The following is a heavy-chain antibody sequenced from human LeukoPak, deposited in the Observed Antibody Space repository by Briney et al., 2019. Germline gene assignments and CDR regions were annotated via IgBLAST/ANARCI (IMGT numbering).Heavy chain of an antibody. Sequence: SETLSLTCDVFGGSFTDYFWTWIRQSPGKGLEWIGEINDYTGNTNYNPSLNSRVSISLEKSKNQFSLELRSVTAADAAVYYCARGRIAKIVVVHSFHYGMDVWGQGTTVTVSS. CDR1: GGSFTDYF. V-gene: IGHV4-34*01. D-gene: IGHD3-22*01. J-gene: IGHJ6*02. CDR2: INDYTGNT. CDR3: ARGRIAKIVVVHSFHYGMDV.